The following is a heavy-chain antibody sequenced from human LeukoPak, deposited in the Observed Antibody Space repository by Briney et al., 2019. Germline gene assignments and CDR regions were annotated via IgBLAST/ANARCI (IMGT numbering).Heavy chain of an antibody. V-gene: IGHV3-74*01. Sequence: GGSLRLSCAASGFTFRSYWMHWVRQAPGKGLVWVSRINSDGGTTNYADSVKGRFTISRDNSKNTLYLQMSGLRAEDAAVYYCANCNGWLPHNYWGQGTLVTVSS. CDR3: ANCNGWLPHNY. D-gene: IGHD1-1*01. CDR2: INSDGGTT. CDR1: GFTFRSYW. J-gene: IGHJ4*02.